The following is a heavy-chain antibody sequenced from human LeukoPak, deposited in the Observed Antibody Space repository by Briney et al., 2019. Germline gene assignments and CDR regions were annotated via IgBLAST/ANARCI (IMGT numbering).Heavy chain of an antibody. V-gene: IGHV5-10-1*01. CDR1: GYSFTSYW. Sequence: GESLKISCKGSGYSFTSYWISWVRQMPGKGLEWMGRIDPSDSETNYSPSFQGHVTISADKSISTAYLQWSSLKASDTAMYYCARRGTVAESMDVWGQGTTVTVSS. CDR2: IDPSDSET. J-gene: IGHJ6*02. CDR3: ARRGTVAESMDV. D-gene: IGHD4-23*01.